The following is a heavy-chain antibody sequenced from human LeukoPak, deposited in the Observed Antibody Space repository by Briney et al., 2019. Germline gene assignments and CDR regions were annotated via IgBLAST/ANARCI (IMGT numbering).Heavy chain of an antibody. CDR3: ARGRDLFDS. CDR1: GFTSNTYS. J-gene: IGHJ4*02. V-gene: IGHV3-48*04. Sequence: HPGGSLRLSCVASGFTSNTYSMNWFRQAPGKGLEWISYISSSSGTIYYADSVKGRFTISRDNAKNSLYLQMNSLRAEDTAVYYCARGRDLFDSWGQGTLVIVSS. CDR2: ISSSSGTI.